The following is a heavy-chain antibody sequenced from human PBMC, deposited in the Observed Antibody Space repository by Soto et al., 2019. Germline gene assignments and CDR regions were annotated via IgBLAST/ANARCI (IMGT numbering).Heavy chain of an antibody. V-gene: IGHV3-74*01. D-gene: IGHD1-1*01. CDR1: EFTFNVYW. J-gene: IGHJ3*02. CDR3: VRDRGQPDAFDI. Sequence: EVQLVESGGGLVQPGGSLRLSCAASEFTFNVYWVHWVRQAPAKGLVWVAHMNRDGTNINYADSVKGRFTISRDHENNALYLQMNSLRVEDTAVYYCVRDRGQPDAFDIWGQGTVVTVSA. CDR2: MNRDGTNI.